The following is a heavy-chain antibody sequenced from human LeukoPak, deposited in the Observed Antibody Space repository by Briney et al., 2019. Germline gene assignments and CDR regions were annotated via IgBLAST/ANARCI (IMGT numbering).Heavy chain of an antibody. Sequence: PGGSLRLSCEASEFTFSSYSMNWVRQAPGKGLEWVSYISSSSSTIYYAESVKGRFTISRDNAKNSLYLQMDSLRAEDMALYYCAKGQTIITMTTFDYWGQGTLVTVSS. D-gene: IGHD4-17*01. V-gene: IGHV3-48*01. CDR1: EFTFSSYS. J-gene: IGHJ4*02. CDR2: ISSSSSTI. CDR3: AKGQTIITMTTFDY.